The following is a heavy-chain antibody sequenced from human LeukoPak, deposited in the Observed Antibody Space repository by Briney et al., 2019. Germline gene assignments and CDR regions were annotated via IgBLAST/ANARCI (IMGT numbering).Heavy chain of an antibody. V-gene: IGHV3-7*01. Sequence: GGSLRLSCAASGFTFSSYWMSWVRQAPGKGLERVANIKQDGSEKYYVDSVKGRFTISRDNAKNSLYLQMNSLRAEDTAVYYCAREGGYSYGYVRPYFDYWGQGTLVTVSS. CDR3: AREGGYSYGYVRPYFDY. J-gene: IGHJ4*02. D-gene: IGHD5-18*01. CDR1: GFTFSSYW. CDR2: IKQDGSEK.